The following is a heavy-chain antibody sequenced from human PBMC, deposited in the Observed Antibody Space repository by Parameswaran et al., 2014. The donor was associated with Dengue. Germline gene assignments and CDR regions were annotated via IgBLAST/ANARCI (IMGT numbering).Heavy chain of an antibody. Sequence: WVRQAPGQGLEWMGWINTNTGSPTYAQGFTGRFVFSLDTSVSTAYLQISSLKAEDTAVYYCARYLYYDFWSGYVGYYYYMDVWGKGTTVTVSS. J-gene: IGHJ6*03. CDR3: ARYLYYDFWSGYVGYYYYMDV. D-gene: IGHD3-3*01. CDR2: INTNTGSP. V-gene: IGHV7-4-1*02.